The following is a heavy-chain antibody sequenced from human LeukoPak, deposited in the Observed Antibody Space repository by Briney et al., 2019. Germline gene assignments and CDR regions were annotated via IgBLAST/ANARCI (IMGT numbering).Heavy chain of an antibody. V-gene: IGHV3-48*03. CDR3: AREGVWIRGAFDI. J-gene: IGHJ3*02. Sequence: PGGSLRLSCAASGFTFSSYAMNWVRQAPGRGLEWVSYIGPSGTAIYYADSVKGRFTISRDNARNSLFLQMNSLRAEDTAVYYCAREGVWIRGAFDIWGQGTMVTVSS. CDR2: IGPSGTAI. CDR1: GFTFSSYA. D-gene: IGHD5-12*01.